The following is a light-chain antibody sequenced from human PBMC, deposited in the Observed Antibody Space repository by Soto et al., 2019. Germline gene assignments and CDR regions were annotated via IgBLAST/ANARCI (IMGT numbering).Light chain of an antibody. CDR3: QQYGSSGT. Sequence: EIVLTQSPGTLSLPPGERATLSCRASQSVSNNYLSWYQQKPGQAPRLLIYGASSSATGIPDRFSGSGSGTDFTLTISRLEPEDFAVYYCQQYGSSGTFGQGNKVDIK. CDR1: QSVSNNY. V-gene: IGKV3-20*01. CDR2: GAS. J-gene: IGKJ1*01.